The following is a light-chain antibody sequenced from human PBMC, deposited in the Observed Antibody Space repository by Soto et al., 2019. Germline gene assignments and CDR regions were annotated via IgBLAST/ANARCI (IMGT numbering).Light chain of an antibody. CDR3: VLSLGSGIGM. CDR2: GTN. CDR1: SGSVSSNYH. Sequence: QTVVTQEPSFSVSPGGTVTLTGGLTSGSVSSNYHPSWYQQTPGQPPRTLIYGTNIRSSGVPDRFSGSILGNKAALTITGAQADDDSDYYCVLSLGSGIGMFGGGTKVTVL. J-gene: IGLJ3*02. V-gene: IGLV8-61*01.